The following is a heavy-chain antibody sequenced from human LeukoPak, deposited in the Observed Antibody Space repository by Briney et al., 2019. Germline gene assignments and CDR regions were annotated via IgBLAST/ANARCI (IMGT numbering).Heavy chain of an antibody. V-gene: IGHV3-23*05. CDR3: AKTLVTLSEDYFDY. J-gene: IGHJ4*02. CDR2: TAANGRDT. CDR1: GFTFTTFA. Sequence: QPGGSLRLSCAASGFTFTTFAMSWVRRSPGKRLEWVAATAANGRDTYHADSVKGRFTISRDDSKNTMYLQMNSLRAEDTAVYYCAKTLVTLSEDYFDYWGQGTQVTVSS. D-gene: IGHD3-3*01.